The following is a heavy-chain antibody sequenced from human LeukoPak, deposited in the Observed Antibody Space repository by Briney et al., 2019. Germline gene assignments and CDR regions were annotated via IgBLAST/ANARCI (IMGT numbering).Heavy chain of an antibody. D-gene: IGHD5-12*01. Sequence: ASVKVSCKASGYTFTSYDINWVRQATGQELEWMGWMNPNSGNTGYAQKFQGRVTMTRNTSISTAYMELSSLRSEDTAVYYCARGVDIVATDQYWGQGTLVTVSS. CDR3: ARGVDIVATDQY. V-gene: IGHV1-8*01. CDR2: MNPNSGNT. J-gene: IGHJ4*02. CDR1: GYTFTSYD.